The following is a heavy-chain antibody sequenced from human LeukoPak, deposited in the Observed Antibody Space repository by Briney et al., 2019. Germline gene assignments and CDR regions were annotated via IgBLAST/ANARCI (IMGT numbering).Heavy chain of an antibody. CDR1: GYSFTSYW. CDR2: IYPGDSDT. J-gene: IGHJ3*02. V-gene: IGHV5-51*01. CDR3: ARASPHGDGYSFDPFRAFDI. Sequence: GESLKISCKGSGYSFTSYWIGWVRQMPGKGLEWMGIIYPGDSDTRYSPSFQGQVTISADKSISTAYLQWSSLKASDTAMYYCARASPHGDGYSFDPFRAFDIWGQGTMVTVSS. D-gene: IGHD5-24*01.